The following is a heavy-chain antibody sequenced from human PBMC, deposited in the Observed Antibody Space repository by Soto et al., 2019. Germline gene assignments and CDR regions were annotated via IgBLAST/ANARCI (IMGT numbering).Heavy chain of an antibody. Sequence: QVQLVQSGAEVRKPGASVKVSCKASGYTFTNYDINWVRQATGQGLEWMGWMTPNSGNTGYAQKFQGRVNMTRDTSISTAYMELSSLRSEDTAVYYCARNQRRDRKDWFDPWGQGTLVTVSS. V-gene: IGHV1-8*01. J-gene: IGHJ5*02. CDR2: MTPNSGNT. CDR1: GYTFTNYD. CDR3: ARNQRRDRKDWFDP.